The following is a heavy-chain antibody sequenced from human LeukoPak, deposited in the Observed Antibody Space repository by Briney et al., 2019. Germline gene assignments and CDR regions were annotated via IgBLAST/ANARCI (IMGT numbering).Heavy chain of an antibody. D-gene: IGHD5-24*01. Sequence: GGSLRLSCAASGFTFNSYGMHWVRQAPGKGLEWVAFIRYDGSIIYYGDSVKGRFTISRDNFKNTLFLQMDGLRAEDTAVYYCGKEDRGPLEMNTTKGLDHWGQGTLVTVSS. CDR3: GKEDRGPLEMNTTKGLDH. CDR2: IRYDGSII. V-gene: IGHV3-30*02. CDR1: GFTFNSYG. J-gene: IGHJ4*02.